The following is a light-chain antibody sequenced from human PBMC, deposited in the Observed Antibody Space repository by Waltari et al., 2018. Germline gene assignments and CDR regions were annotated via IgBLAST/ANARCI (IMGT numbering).Light chain of an antibody. J-gene: IGLJ2*01. CDR3: SSYAAYNTVI. Sequence: WYQKHPDKDPKFMIYGVNKRPSGVSNRFSGSKSGNTASLKISGLQGEDEAIYFCSSYAAYNTVIFGGGTKVTVL. V-gene: IGLV2-23*02. CDR2: GVN.